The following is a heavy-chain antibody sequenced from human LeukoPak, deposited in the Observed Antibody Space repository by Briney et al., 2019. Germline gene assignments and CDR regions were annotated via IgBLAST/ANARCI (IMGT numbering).Heavy chain of an antibody. CDR1: GFTFSSYA. CDR3: AKGSRIAAAGTDFDY. Sequence: GGSLRLSCAASGFTFSSYAMSWVRQAPGKGLEWVSVISGSGGSTYYADSVKGRFTISRDNTKNTLYLQMNSLRAEDTAVYYCAKGSRIAAAGTDFDYWGQGTLVTVSS. CDR2: ISGSGGST. V-gene: IGHV3-23*01. J-gene: IGHJ4*02. D-gene: IGHD6-13*01.